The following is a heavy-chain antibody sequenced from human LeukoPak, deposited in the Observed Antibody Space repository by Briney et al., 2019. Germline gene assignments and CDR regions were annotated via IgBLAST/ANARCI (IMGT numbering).Heavy chain of an antibody. CDR1: GFXFSSNE. D-gene: IGHD6-19*01. CDR2: ICSRGGTI. J-gene: IGHJ4*02. V-gene: IGHV3-48*03. CDR3: ARADRSGWYFLDY. Sequence: GGSLRLSCAASGFXFSSNEMNWVRQAPGKGLEWVSYICSRGGTIYYADSVKGRFTISRDNAKNSLYLQMNSLRAEDTAVYYCARADRSGWYFLDYWGQGTLVTVSS.